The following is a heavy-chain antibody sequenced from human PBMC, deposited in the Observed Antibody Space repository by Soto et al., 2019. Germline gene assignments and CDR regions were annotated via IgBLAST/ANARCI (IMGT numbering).Heavy chain of an antibody. CDR2: INHSGST. D-gene: IGHD3-9*01. CDR3: ARAAKYYDILTGYYIPYYGMDV. Sequence: PSESLALTCAVYGGSVRGYYWSWIRQPPGKGLEWIGEINHSGSTNYNPSLKSRVTISVDTSKNQFSLKLSSVTAADTAVYYCARAAKYYDILTGYYIPYYGMDVWGQGTTVTVSS. J-gene: IGHJ6*02. CDR1: GGSVRGYY. V-gene: IGHV4-34*01.